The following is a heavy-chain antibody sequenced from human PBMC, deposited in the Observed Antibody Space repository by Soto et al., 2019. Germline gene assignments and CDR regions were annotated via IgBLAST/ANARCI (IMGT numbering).Heavy chain of an antibody. V-gene: IGHV4-34*01. D-gene: IGHD3-10*01. Sequence: ASETLSLTCAVSGGSFRGYYWSWIRQSPGKGLEWIGEINHSKSTNFNPSLKSRVTISVDTSKNQFSLKLSSVTAADTAVYYCAREVGTYYYGSGSVCWGQGTQVT. CDR2: INHSKST. J-gene: IGHJ4*02. CDR3: AREVGTYYYGSGSVC. CDR1: GGSFRGYY.